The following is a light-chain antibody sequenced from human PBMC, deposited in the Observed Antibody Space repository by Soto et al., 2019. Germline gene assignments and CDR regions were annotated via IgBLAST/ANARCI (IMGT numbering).Light chain of an antibody. CDR1: SSNIGAGYD. J-gene: IGLJ1*01. CDR2: INN. CDR3: QSYDSSLSGYV. Sequence: QSVLTQPPSVSGAPGQRVTISCTGSSSNIGAGYDVHWYQHLPGTAPELLIYINNHRPSGVPDRFSGSRSGTSASLAITGLQAEDEADYYCQSYDSSLSGYVFGTGTKLTVL. V-gene: IGLV1-40*01.